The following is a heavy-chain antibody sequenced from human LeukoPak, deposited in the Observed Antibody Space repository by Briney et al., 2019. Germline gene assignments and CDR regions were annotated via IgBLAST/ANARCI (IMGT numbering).Heavy chain of an antibody. V-gene: IGHV3-23*01. CDR2: ISAGGGST. CDR1: GFTFSSYA. CDR3: AKGAKGSGYLYYFDY. J-gene: IGHJ4*02. Sequence: TGGSLRLSCAASGFTFSSYAMSWVRQAPGKGLEWVSAISAGGGSTYYADSVKGRFTISRGNSKNTLYLQMNSLRAEDTAVYYCAKGAKGSGYLYYFDYWGQGTLVTVSS. D-gene: IGHD3-22*01.